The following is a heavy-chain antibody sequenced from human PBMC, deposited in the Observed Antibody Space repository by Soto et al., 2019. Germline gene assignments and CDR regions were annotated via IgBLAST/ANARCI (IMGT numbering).Heavy chain of an antibody. D-gene: IGHD3-16*01. J-gene: IGHJ4*02. CDR3: AKGRRIMITFGGVTSFDY. CDR1: GFTFSSYA. CDR2: ISGSGGST. V-gene: IGHV3-23*01. Sequence: EVQLLESGGGLVQPGGSLRLSCAASGFTFSSYAMSWVRQAPGKGLEWVSAISGSGGSTYYADSVKGRFTISRDNSKNPLYLQMNSLRAEDTAVYYCAKGRRIMITFGGVTSFDYWGQGTLVTVSS.